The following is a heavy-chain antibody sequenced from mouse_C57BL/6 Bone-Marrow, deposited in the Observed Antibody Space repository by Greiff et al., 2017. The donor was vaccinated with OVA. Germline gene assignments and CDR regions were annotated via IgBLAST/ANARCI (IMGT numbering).Heavy chain of an antibody. CDR1: GYSFTGYY. Sequence: EVQLQQSGPELVKPGASVKISCKASGYSFTGYYMNWVKQSPEKSLEWIGEINPSTGGTTYNQKFKAKATLTVDKSSSTAYMQLKSLTSEDSAVYYCARAYYYYAMDYWGQGISVTVSS. V-gene: IGHV1-42*01. CDR2: INPSTGGT. J-gene: IGHJ4*01. CDR3: ARAYYYYAMDY. D-gene: IGHD1-1*01.